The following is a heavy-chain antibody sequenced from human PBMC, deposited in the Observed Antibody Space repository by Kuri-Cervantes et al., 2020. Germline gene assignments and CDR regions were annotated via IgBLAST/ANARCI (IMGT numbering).Heavy chain of an antibody. Sequence: GGSLRLSCAASGFTFSSYSMNWVRQAPGKGLEWVSSISSSSSYIYYADSVKGRFTISRDNAKSSLFLQMNSLRAEDTAVYYCAQEKQWLVEVDAFDMWGQGTKVTVSS. CDR2: ISSSSSYI. D-gene: IGHD6-19*01. J-gene: IGHJ3*02. CDR3: AQEKQWLVEVDAFDM. CDR1: GFTFSSYS. V-gene: IGHV3-21*01.